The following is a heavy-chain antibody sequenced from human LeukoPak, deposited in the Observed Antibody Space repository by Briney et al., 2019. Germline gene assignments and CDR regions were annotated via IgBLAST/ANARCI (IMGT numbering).Heavy chain of an antibody. CDR3: ARVVGATRCHFDY. CDR1: GGSLSGYY. V-gene: IGHV4-34*01. Sequence: KPSETLSLTCAVYGGSLSGYYWSWIRQPPGKGLEWIGEINHSGSTNYNPSLKSRVTISVDTSKNQFSLKLSSVTAADTAVYYCARVVGATRCHFDYWGQGTLVTVSS. CDR2: INHSGST. D-gene: IGHD1-26*01. J-gene: IGHJ4*02.